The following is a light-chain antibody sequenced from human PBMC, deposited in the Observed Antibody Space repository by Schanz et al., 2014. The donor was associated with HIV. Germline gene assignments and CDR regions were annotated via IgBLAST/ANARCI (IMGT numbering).Light chain of an antibody. CDR1: SGDVGSYNY. V-gene: IGLV2-14*03. CDR2: DVS. Sequence: QSALTQPASVSGSPGQSISISCTGTSGDVGSYNYVSWYQQHPGKAPKLMIYDVSKRPSGVPDRFSGSKSGSTASLTVSGLQAEDEADYYCSSYTVSGARGVIVGPGTKLSVL. J-gene: IGLJ2*01. CDR3: SSYTVSGARGVI.